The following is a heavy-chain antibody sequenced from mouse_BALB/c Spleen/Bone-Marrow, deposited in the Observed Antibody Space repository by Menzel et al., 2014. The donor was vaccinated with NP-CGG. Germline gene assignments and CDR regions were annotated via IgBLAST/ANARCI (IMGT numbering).Heavy chain of an antibody. CDR3: ARDIKDDWFAY. D-gene: IGHD1-3*01. V-gene: IGHV7-3*02. CDR2: IRNKANGYTT. Sequence: EVKLMESGGGLVQPGGSLRLSCATSGFTFTDYYMSWVRQPPGKALEWLGFIRNKANGYTTEYSASVKGRFTISRDNSQSILYLQMNTLRAEDSATYYCARDIKDDWFAYWGQVDSGHCLC. CDR1: GFTFTDYY. J-gene: IGHJ3*01.